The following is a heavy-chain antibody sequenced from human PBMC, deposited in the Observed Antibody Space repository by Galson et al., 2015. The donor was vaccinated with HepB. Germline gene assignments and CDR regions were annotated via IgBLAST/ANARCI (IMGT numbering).Heavy chain of an antibody. CDR1: GFTVSSNY. CDR2: IYSGGGT. D-gene: IGHD3-10*01. V-gene: IGHV3-66*01. CDR3: AGNYYGSGSYLGGFDP. J-gene: IGHJ5*02. Sequence: SLRLSCAASGFTVSSNYMSWVRQAPGKGLEWVSVIYSGGGTYYADSVKGRFTISRDNSKNTLYLQMNSLRAEDTAVYYCAGNYYGSGSYLGGFDPWGQGTLVTVSS.